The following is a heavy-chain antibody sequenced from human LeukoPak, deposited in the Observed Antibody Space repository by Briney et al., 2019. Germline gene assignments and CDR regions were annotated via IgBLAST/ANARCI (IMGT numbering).Heavy chain of an antibody. J-gene: IGHJ4*02. Sequence: ASVKASCKASGYTFTGYYIHWLRQAPGQGLEWMGWINPNSGGTNFAQKFQGRVTMTRDTSISTAYMELSRLRSDDTAVYFCARDGGLDYWGQGTLVTVSS. CDR3: ARDGGLDY. V-gene: IGHV1-2*02. CDR2: INPNSGGT. D-gene: IGHD2-15*01. CDR1: GYTFTGYY.